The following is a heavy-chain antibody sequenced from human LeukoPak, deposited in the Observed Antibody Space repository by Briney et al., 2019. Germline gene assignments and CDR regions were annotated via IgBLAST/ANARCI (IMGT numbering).Heavy chain of an antibody. J-gene: IGHJ4*02. CDR1: GDSIIINDHY. V-gene: IGHV4-39*07. D-gene: IGHD4-17*01. CDR3: ARVPTVTFFDH. Sequence: SETLSLTCTVSGDSIIINDHYWAWIRQPPGEGLEWIGSINYTGTAYYNPSLKNRVTISVDTSKSQFSLRLSSVTAADTAVYYCARVPTVTFFDHWGQGTLVTVSS. CDR2: INYTGTA.